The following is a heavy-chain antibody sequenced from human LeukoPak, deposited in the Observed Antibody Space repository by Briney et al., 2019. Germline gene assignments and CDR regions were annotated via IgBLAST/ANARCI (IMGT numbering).Heavy chain of an antibody. CDR1: GFTVSSNY. J-gene: IGHJ4*02. Sequence: GGSLRLSCAASGFTVSSNYMSWVRQAPGKGLEWVSVIYSGGSTYYADSVKGRFTISRDNSKNTLYLQMNSLRAEDTAVHYCARWKAYQADFDYWGQGTLVTVSS. CDR2: IYSGGST. V-gene: IGHV3-53*01. CDR3: ARWKAYQADFDY. D-gene: IGHD2-2*01.